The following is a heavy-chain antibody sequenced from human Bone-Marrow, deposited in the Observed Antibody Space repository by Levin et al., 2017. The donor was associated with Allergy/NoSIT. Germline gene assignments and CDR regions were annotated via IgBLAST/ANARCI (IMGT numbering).Heavy chain of an antibody. D-gene: IGHD3-10*01. CDR2: IFHNGDT. CDR3: AREKGAGTYKGFDY. V-gene: IGHV4-4*02. CDR1: GGSISTYNW. Sequence: SETLSLTCGVSGGSISTYNWWTWVRQPPGKGLEWIGEIFHNGDTNYNPSLKSRVTMSVDKSENQFSLKLNSVTAADTAVYYCAREKGAGTYKGFDYWGQGTLVTVSS. J-gene: IGHJ4*02.